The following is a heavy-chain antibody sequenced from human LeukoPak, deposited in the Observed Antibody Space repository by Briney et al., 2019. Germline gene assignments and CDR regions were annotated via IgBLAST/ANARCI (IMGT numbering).Heavy chain of an antibody. Sequence: SVKLSCKASGGTLNKFGLSWVRQAPGQGREWMGGIVPIFRTPTYAQNFQGRVTITADESTRTAYMELRGLRFQDTAVYYCARDWDANDWFDPWGQGTLVTVSS. J-gene: IGHJ5*02. CDR3: ARDWDANDWFDP. CDR2: IVPIFRTP. V-gene: IGHV1-69*13. D-gene: IGHD1-1*01. CDR1: GGTLNKFG.